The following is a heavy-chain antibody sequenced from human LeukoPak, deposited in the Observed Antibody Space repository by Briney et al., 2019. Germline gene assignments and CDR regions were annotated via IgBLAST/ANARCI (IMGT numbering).Heavy chain of an antibody. V-gene: IGHV3-21*03. CDR3: ARDRDSSGLYGGADL. D-gene: IGHD6-19*01. CDR1: GFSFSFSN. J-gene: IGHJ5*02. Sequence: GGTLRLSCAASGFSFSFSNMNWVRQAPGKGLEWVSYISSTNGHTYYADSVNGRFTISRDTAKNSLYLQMNSLRVEDTAIYFCARDRDSSGLYGGADLWGQGVLVTVSA. CDR2: ISSTNGHT.